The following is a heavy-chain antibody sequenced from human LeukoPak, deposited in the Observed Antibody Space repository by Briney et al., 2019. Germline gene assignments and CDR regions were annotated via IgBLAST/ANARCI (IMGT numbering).Heavy chain of an antibody. D-gene: IGHD3-10*01. CDR2: IRSKANSYAT. V-gene: IGHV3-73*01. CDR3: TRHGDSYYYGSGSYYPQYYYYMDV. Sequence: PGGSLRLSCAASGFTFSGSAMHWVRQASGKGLEWVGRIRSKANSYATAYAASVKGRFTISRDDSKNTAYLQMNSLKTEDTAVYYCTRHGDSYYYGSGSYYPQYYYYMDVWGKGTTVTISS. CDR1: GFTFSGSA. J-gene: IGHJ6*03.